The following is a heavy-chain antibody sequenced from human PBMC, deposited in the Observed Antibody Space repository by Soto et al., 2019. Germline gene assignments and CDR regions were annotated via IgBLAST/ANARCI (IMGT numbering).Heavy chain of an antibody. V-gene: IGHV2-70*01. J-gene: IGHJ6*02. Sequence: SGPTLVNPTQTLTLTCTFSGFSLSTSGMCVSWIRQPPGKALEWLALIDWDDDKYYSTSLKTRLTISKDTSKNQVVLTMTNMDPVDTATYYCAPIPTYSYDRPGSYARGLDVWGQGTTVTVSS. CDR3: APIPTYSYDRPGSYARGLDV. D-gene: IGHD3-22*01. CDR1: GFSLSTSGMC. CDR2: IDWDDDK.